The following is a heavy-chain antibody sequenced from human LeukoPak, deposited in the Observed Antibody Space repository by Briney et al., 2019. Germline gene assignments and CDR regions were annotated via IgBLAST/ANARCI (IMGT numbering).Heavy chain of an antibody. CDR1: GFTFSSSA. CDR2: IYYSGST. CDR3: ARERSYYDILTGYHNWFDP. Sequence: LRLSCAASGFTFSSSAMSWIRQPPGKGLEWIGYIYYSGSTYYNPSLKSRVTISVDTSKNQFSLKLSSVTAADTAVYYCARERSYYDILTGYHNWFDPWGQGTLVTVSS. D-gene: IGHD3-9*01. V-gene: IGHV4-30-4*08. J-gene: IGHJ5*02.